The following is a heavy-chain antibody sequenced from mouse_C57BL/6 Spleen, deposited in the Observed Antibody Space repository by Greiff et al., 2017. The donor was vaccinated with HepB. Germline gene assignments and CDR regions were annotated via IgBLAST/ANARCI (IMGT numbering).Heavy chain of an antibody. CDR3: ARGYYGSSYYAMDY. Sequence: VQGVESGAELVRPGTSVKMSCKASGYTFTNYWIGWAKQRPGHGLEWIGDIYPGGGYTNYNEKFKGKATLTADKSSSTAYMQFSSLTSEDSAIYYCARGYYGSSYYAMDYWGQGTSVTVSS. V-gene: IGHV1-63*01. J-gene: IGHJ4*01. CDR2: IYPGGGYT. CDR1: GYTFTNYW. D-gene: IGHD1-1*01.